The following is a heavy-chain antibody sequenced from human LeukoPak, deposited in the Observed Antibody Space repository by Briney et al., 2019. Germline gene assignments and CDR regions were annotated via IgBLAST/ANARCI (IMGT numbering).Heavy chain of an antibody. D-gene: IGHD3-22*01. V-gene: IGHV3-48*01. CDR3: ARDPSGYYYDSSGYSDY. CDR2: ISSRSSTI. CDR1: GFTFSSYS. Sequence: GGSLRLSCAASGFTFSSYSINWVRQAPGEGLEWVSYISSRSSTIYYADSVKGRFTISRDNAKNSLYLQMNSLRAEDTAVYYCARDPSGYYYDSSGYSDYWGQGTLVTVSS. J-gene: IGHJ4*02.